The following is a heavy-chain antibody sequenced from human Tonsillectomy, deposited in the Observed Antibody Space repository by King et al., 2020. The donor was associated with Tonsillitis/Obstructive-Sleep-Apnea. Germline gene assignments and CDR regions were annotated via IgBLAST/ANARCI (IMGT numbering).Heavy chain of an antibody. CDR2: INHSGST. CDR3: ARLMVAYYYYYMDV. J-gene: IGHJ6*03. D-gene: IGHD2-15*01. CDR1: GGSFSGYY. V-gene: IGHV4-34*01. Sequence: VQLQQWGAGLLKPSETLSLTCAVYGGSFSGYYWSWIRQPPGEGLEWIGEINHSGSTNYNPSLKSRVTISVDTSKNQFSLKLSSVTAADTAVYYCARLMVAYYYYYMDVWGKGTTVTVSS.